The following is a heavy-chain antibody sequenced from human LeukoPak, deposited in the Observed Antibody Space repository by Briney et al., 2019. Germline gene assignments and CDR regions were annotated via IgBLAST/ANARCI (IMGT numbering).Heavy chain of an antibody. D-gene: IGHD5-18*01. CDR3: AAGGYSYVFDY. Sequence: PSETLSLTCAVSGGSISSSNWWSWVRQPPGKGLEWIGYIYYSGSTYYNPSLKSRVTISVDTSKNQFSLKLSSVTAADTAVYYCAAGGYSYVFDYWGQGTLVTVSS. CDR2: IYYSGST. J-gene: IGHJ4*02. CDR1: GGSISSSNW. V-gene: IGHV4-30-4*01.